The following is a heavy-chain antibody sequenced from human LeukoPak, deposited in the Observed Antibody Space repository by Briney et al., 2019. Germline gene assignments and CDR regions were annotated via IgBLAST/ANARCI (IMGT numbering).Heavy chain of an antibody. J-gene: IGHJ4*02. CDR3: ARVEAVAGSFDY. CDR2: ISSSGSTI. V-gene: IGHV3-48*03. CDR1: GFTFSSYG. D-gene: IGHD6-19*01. Sequence: PGGSLRLSCAASGFTFSSYGMHWVRQAPGKGLEWVSYISSSGSTIYYADSVKGRFTISRDNAKNSLYLQMNSLRAEDTAVYYCARVEAVAGSFDYWGQGTLVTVSS.